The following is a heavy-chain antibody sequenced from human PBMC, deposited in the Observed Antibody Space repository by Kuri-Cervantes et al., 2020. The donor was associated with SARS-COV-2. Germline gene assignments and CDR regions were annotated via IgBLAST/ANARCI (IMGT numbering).Heavy chain of an antibody. CDR3: VRDGDHWNFDY. Sequence: GGSLRLSCAASGFTFSSYGMHWVRQAPGKGLEWVAVIWYDGSNKYYADSVKGRLTISRDNSKNTLCLQMNSLRAEDTAVYYCVRDGDHWNFDYWGQGTLVTVSS. D-gene: IGHD1-1*01. CDR2: IWYDGSNK. V-gene: IGHV3-33*01. J-gene: IGHJ4*02. CDR1: GFTFSSYG.